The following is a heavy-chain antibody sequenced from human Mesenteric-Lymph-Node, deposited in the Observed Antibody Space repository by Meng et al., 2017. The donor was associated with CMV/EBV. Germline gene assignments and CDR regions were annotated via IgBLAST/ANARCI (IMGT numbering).Heavy chain of an antibody. Sequence: GSLRLSCTVSGGSISSYYWSWVRQSPGKGLEWIGYIYYSGSTNYNPSLKSRVTISVDTSKNQFSLKLSSVTAADTAVYYCASFCSTTSCYRKRAFDYWGQGTLVTVSS. V-gene: IGHV4-59*01. D-gene: IGHD2-2*02. CDR3: ASFCSTTSCYRKRAFDY. J-gene: IGHJ4*02. CDR2: IYYSGST. CDR1: GGSISSYY.